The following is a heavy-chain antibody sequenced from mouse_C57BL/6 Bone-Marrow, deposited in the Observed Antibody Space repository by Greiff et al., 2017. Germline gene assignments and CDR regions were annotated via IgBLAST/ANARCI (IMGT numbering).Heavy chain of an antibody. Sequence: QVQLQQSGAELVRPGASVTLSCKASGYTFTDYEMHWVKQTPVHGLEWIGAIDPETGGTAYNQKFKGKAILTADKSSSTAYMELRSLTSEDSAVYYCTRRVDYYGSSSWYFDVWGTGTTVTVSS. CDR2: IDPETGGT. D-gene: IGHD1-1*01. V-gene: IGHV1-15*01. J-gene: IGHJ1*03. CDR3: TRRVDYYGSSSWYFDV. CDR1: GYTFTDYE.